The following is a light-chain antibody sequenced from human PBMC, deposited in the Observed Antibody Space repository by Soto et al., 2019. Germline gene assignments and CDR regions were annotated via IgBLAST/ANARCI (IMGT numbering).Light chain of an antibody. Sequence: QSALTQPASVSGSPGQSIAVSCTGTTSDIGAYNFVSWYQHYPAKAPQLIIYQVNNRPSGVSDRFSGSKSGNTASLTISGLQAEDEADYYCSSFTTSTTLVFGGGTKLTVL. J-gene: IGLJ2*01. V-gene: IGLV2-14*01. CDR2: QVN. CDR3: SSFTTSTTLV. CDR1: TSDIGAYNF.